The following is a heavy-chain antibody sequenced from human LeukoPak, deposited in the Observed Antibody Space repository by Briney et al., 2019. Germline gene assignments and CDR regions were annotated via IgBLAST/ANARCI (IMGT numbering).Heavy chain of an antibody. CDR2: ISYDGSNK. J-gene: IGHJ4*02. D-gene: IGHD3-22*01. CDR3: ARDEIGTMIVVVMYYFDY. Sequence: GGSLRLSCAASGFTFSSYAMHWVRQAPGKGLEWVAVISYDGSNKYYADSVKGRFTISRDNSKNTLYLQMNSLRAEDTAVYYCARDEIGTMIVVVMYYFDYWGQGTLVTVSS. V-gene: IGHV3-30-3*01. CDR1: GFTFSSYA.